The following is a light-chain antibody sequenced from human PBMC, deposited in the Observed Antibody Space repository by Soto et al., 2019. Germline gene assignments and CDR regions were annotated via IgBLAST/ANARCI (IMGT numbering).Light chain of an antibody. CDR2: RAS. V-gene: IGKV3-11*01. Sequence: IVMTQSPATLSVSPGERATLSCRASQNIYSNVAWYQQRPGQAPRLLIYRASTRATGIPARFSGSGSGTDFTLTISSLAPEDFAVYYCQHRSNWPPGFGQGTRLEIK. CDR1: QNIYSN. J-gene: IGKJ5*01. CDR3: QHRSNWPPG.